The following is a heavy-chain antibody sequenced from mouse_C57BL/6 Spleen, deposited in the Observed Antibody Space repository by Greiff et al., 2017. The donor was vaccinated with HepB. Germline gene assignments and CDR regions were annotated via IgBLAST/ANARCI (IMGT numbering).Heavy chain of an antibody. CDR3: ARYPLITTVVAKGYFDV. CDR2: ILPGSGST. V-gene: IGHV1-9*01. D-gene: IGHD1-1*01. CDR1: GYAFSSSW. J-gene: IGHJ1*03. Sequence: QVQLQQSGPELVKPGASVKISCKASGYAFSSSWMNWVKQRPGHGLEWIGEILPGSGSTNYNEKFKGKATFTADTSSNTAYMQLSSLTTEDSAIYYCARYPLITTVVAKGYFDVWGTGTTVTVSS.